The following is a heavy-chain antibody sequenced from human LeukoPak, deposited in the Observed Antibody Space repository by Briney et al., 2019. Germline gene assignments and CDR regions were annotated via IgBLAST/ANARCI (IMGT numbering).Heavy chain of an antibody. CDR1: GFSFSTYW. J-gene: IGHJ4*02. Sequence: GGSLRLSCVASGFSFSTYWINWVRQAPGEGLEWVAHIRHDGSQKYYVDSVKGRFTISRDNAKNSLYLQMNSLRAEDTAVYYCARDAGYGYWVVDYWGQGTLVTVSS. V-gene: IGHV3-7*01. CDR3: ARDAGYGYWVVDY. CDR2: IRHDGSQK. D-gene: IGHD5-18*01.